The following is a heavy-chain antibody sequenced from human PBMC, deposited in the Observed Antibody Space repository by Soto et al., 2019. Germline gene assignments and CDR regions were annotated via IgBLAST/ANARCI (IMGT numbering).Heavy chain of an antibody. CDR3: AKDPDFWSGYYTGLADY. D-gene: IGHD3-3*01. J-gene: IGHJ4*02. CDR1: GFTFSSYA. Sequence: GGSLRLSCAASGFTFSSYAMSWVRQAPGKGLEWVSAISGSGGSTYYADSVKGRFTISRDNSENTLYLQMNSLRAEDTAVYYCAKDPDFWSGYYTGLADYWGQGTLVTVSS. V-gene: IGHV3-23*01. CDR2: ISGSGGST.